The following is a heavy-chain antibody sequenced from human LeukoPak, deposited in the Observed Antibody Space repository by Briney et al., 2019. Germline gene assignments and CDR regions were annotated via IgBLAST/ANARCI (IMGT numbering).Heavy chain of an antibody. CDR3: ARDRPNYYGSDGHYYRRDGDY. J-gene: IGHJ4*02. CDR1: GFTFSIYA. CDR2: VTSRGEST. V-gene: IGHV3-23*01. Sequence: GGSLRLSCAASGFTFSIYAMSWVRQAPGKGLQWVSSVTSRGESTWYVDSVKGRFTITGDNSENTLYLQMHSLRAADTAVYYCARDRPNYYGSDGHYYRRDGDYWGRGTLVSVSS. D-gene: IGHD3-22*01.